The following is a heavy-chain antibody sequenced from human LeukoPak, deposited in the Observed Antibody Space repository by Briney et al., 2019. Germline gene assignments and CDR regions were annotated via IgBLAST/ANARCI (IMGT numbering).Heavy chain of an antibody. J-gene: IGHJ4*02. CDR1: GVTFSNYA. CDR3: VRAGSSYSFDY. Sequence: PGGSLRLSCAASGVTFSNYAMSWVRQAPGKGLEWVSTIGGNGGRTFCADSVKGRFTISRDNSKNTLDLQMNSLRAEDTAVYYCVRAGSSYSFDYWGQGNLVTVSS. D-gene: IGHD6-6*01. V-gene: IGHV3-23*01. CDR2: IGGNGGRT.